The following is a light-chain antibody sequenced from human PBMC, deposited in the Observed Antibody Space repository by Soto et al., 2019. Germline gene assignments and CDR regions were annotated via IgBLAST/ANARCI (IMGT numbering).Light chain of an antibody. Sequence: EIVLTQSPATLSLSPGERATLSCRASQSVSSYLAWYQQKPGQAPRRLIYGASNRATDIPARFSGSGSGTDFTPTISSLESEDCAVYYGQHRCNWTRSFGQGTKLEI. V-gene: IGKV3-11*01. CDR2: GAS. CDR3: QHRCNWTRS. CDR1: QSVSSY. J-gene: IGKJ2*01.